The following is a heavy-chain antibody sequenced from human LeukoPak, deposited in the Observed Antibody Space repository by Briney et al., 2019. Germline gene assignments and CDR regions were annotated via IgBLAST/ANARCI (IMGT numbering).Heavy chain of an antibody. J-gene: IGHJ4*02. CDR3: ARGLYGPGKYYFDY. CDR1: GFTFSHYS. D-gene: IGHD3-10*01. V-gene: IGHV3-48*01. CDR2: ISSSSSTI. Sequence: PGGSLRLSCAASGFTFSHYSINWVRQAPGKGLEWVSCISSSSSTIYYADSVKGRFTISRDNVKNSLYLQMNSLRAEDTAVYYCARGLYGPGKYYFDYWGQGTLVTVSS.